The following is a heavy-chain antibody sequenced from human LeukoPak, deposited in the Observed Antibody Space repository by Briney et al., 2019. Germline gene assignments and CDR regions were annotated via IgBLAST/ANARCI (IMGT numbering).Heavy chain of an antibody. CDR3: AREEGPEVGNFGSGSYPFDY. CDR1: GASVSSGTYY. V-gene: IGHV4-39*07. Sequence: MPSETLSLTCTVSGASVSSGTYYWSWIRQPPGKGLEWIGEINHSGSTSYNPSLKSRVTISVDTSKNQFSLKLSSVTAADTAVYYCAREEGPEVGNFGSGSYPFDYWGQGTLVTVSS. J-gene: IGHJ4*02. D-gene: IGHD3-10*01. CDR2: INHSGST.